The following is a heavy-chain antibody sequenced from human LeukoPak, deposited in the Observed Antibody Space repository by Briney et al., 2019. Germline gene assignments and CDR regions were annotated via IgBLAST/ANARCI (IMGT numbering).Heavy chain of an antibody. CDR1: GFTLSNYA. J-gene: IGHJ4*02. D-gene: IGHD4-17*01. CDR3: VKDRSSDYAAAAFDY. V-gene: IGHV3-23*01. Sequence: GGSLRLSCGASGFTLSNYAMRWVRQAPAKGVEWVSGVSTCGGSSFYSDSVRGRFAISRDNSKDTLFLQMNSLRAEDTAIYYCVKDRSSDYAAAAFDYWGEGKLVTVSS. CDR2: VSTCGGSS.